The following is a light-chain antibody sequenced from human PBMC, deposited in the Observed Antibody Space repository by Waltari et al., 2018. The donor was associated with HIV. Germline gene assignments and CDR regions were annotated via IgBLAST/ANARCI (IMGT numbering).Light chain of an antibody. J-gene: IGLJ3*02. CDR2: DVN. V-gene: IGLV2-11*01. CDR1: SSDVGGYYY. Sequence: QSALTQSRSVSGSPGQSVTISCTGTSSDVGGYYYLSWYQQHPGKVPKLMIYDVNKRPSGVPDRFSGSKSANTASLTISGLQAEDEADYYCCSYAGSYTWVFGGGTKLTVL. CDR3: CSYAGSYTWV.